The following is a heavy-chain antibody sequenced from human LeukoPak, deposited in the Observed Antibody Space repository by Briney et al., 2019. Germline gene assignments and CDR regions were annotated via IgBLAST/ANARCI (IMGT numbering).Heavy chain of an antibody. CDR1: GGSISSYY. CDR2: IYTSGST. J-gene: IGHJ5*02. CDR3: AGYGDYEGGRFDP. D-gene: IGHD4-17*01. Sequence: PSETLSLTCTVSGGSISSYYWSWIRQPAGKGLEWIGRIYTSGSTNYNPSLKSRVTLSVDTSKNQFSLKLSSVTAADTAVDYCAGYGDYEGGRFDPWGQGTLVTVSS. V-gene: IGHV4-4*07.